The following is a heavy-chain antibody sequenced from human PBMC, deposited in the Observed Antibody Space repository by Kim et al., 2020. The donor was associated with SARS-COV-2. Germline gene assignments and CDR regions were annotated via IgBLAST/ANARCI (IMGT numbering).Heavy chain of an antibody. CDR3: ARDLPNLPHYYGMDV. CDR2: ISSSGSTI. CDR1: GFTFSSYE. J-gene: IGHJ6*02. V-gene: IGHV3-48*03. Sequence: GGSLRLSCAASGFTFSSYEMNWVRQAPGKGLEWVSYISSSGSTIYYADSVKGRFTISRDNAKNSLYLQMNSLRAEDTAVYYCARDLPNLPHYYGMDVWGQGTTVTVSS. D-gene: IGHD2-8*01.